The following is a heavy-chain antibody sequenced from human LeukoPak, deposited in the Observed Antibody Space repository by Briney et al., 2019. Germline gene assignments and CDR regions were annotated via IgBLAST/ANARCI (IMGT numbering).Heavy chain of an antibody. CDR2: INPSGGST. CDR3: AREGPYCSSTSCYGGFDY. CDR1: GYTSTSHY. D-gene: IGHD2-2*01. V-gene: IGHV1-46*01. J-gene: IGHJ4*02. Sequence: ASVKVSCKASGYTSTSHYIHWVRQAPGQGLEWMGIINPSGGSTNYAQKFQGRVTVTRDTSTSTVYMELSSLRSEDTAVYYCAREGPYCSSTSCYGGFDYWGQGTLVTVSS.